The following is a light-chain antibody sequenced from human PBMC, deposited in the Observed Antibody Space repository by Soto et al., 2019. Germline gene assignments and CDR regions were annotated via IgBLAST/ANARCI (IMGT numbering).Light chain of an antibody. Sequence: QPVLTQSSSVSASRGSSVKLTCTLSSGHNNYIIAWHQQQPGKAPRYLMKIEGSGSFNKGSGVPDRFSGYRSGTDRFLTISNVQFDDEADYYCETWDSNAWVFGGGTKLTVL. J-gene: IGLJ3*02. CDR1: SGHNNYI. CDR2: IEGSGSF. V-gene: IGLV4-60*02. CDR3: ETWDSNAWV.